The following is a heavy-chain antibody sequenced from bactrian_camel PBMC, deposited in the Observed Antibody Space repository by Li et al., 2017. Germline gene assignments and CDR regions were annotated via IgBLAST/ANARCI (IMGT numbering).Heavy chain of an antibody. V-gene: IGHV3S55*01. CDR2: IDMDGRE. J-gene: IGHJ6*01. CDR1: GYKYASFC. D-gene: IGHD3*01. CDR3: AARRSGNNYLCFVAMRRADFAF. Sequence: VQLVESGGGSVQAGGSLRLSCAVSGYKYASFCMAWFRQAPGKEREEVASIDMDGREGYADSVKGRFIISKDNDKNILHLQMNSLKPEDTAMYYCAARRSGNNYLCFVAMRRADFAFRGQGTQVTVS.